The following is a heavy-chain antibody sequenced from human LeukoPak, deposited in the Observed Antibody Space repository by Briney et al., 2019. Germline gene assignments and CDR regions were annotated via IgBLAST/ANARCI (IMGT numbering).Heavy chain of an antibody. CDR2: FYVSGST. V-gene: IGHV4-61*02. Sequence: SETLSLTCTVSGVSISSGGYFWSWIRQPAGKGLEWIGRFYVSGSTNYNPSLQSRVTISVDTSKNQFSLKLSSVTAADTAVYYCARCHYYDSSRTFDYWGQGTLVTVSS. D-gene: IGHD3-22*01. J-gene: IGHJ4*02. CDR1: GVSISSGGYF. CDR3: ARCHYYDSSRTFDY.